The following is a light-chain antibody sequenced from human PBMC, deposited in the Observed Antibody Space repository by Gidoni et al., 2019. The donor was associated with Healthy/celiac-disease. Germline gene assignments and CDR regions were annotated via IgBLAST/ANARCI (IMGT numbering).Light chain of an antibody. CDR2: GNS. J-gene: IGLJ2*01. CDR1: SSNIGAGYD. Sequence: QSVLTQPPSVSGAPGQRVTISCTGSSSNIGAGYDVHWYQQLPGTAPKLLSYGNSNRPSGVPDRFSGSKSGTSASLAITGLQAEDEADYYCQSYDSSLSGSRVFGGETKLTVL. CDR3: QSYDSSLSGSRV. V-gene: IGLV1-40*01.